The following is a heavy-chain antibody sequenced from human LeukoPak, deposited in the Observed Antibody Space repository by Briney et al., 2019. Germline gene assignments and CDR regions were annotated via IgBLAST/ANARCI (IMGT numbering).Heavy chain of an antibody. CDR2: IYYSGST. D-gene: IGHD5-12*01. V-gene: IGHV4-39*01. CDR1: GGSISSSSYY. Sequence: MPSETLSLTCTVSGGSISSSSYYWGWIRQPPGKGLEWIGSIYYSGSTYYNPSLKSRVTISVDTSKNQFSLKLSSVTAADTAVYYCARHGYQFWFDPWGQGTLVTVSS. J-gene: IGHJ5*02. CDR3: ARHGYQFWFDP.